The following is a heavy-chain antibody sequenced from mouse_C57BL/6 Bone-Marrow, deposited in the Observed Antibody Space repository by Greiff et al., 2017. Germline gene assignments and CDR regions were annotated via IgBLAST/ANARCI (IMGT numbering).Heavy chain of an antibody. J-gene: IGHJ3*01. CDR2: IHPNSGST. V-gene: IGHV1-64*01. D-gene: IGHD2-4*01. CDR3: ARGRLDYDWFAY. CDR1: GYTFTSYW. Sequence: QVQLQQPGAELVKPGASVKLSCKASGYTFTSYWMHWVKQRPGQGLEWIGMIHPNSGSTNYNEKFKSKATLTVDKSSSTAYMQLSSLTSEDSAVYYCARGRLDYDWFAYWGQGTLVTVSA.